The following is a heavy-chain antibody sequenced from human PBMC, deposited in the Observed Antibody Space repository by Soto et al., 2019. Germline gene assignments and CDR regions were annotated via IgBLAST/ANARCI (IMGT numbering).Heavy chain of an antibody. D-gene: IGHD2-2*01. CDR1: GGSISSGDYY. J-gene: IGHJ4*02. V-gene: IGHV4-31*03. CDR3: ARTKTSSTSFHVDY. CDR2: IYYSGST. Sequence: SETLSLTCTVSGGSISSGDYYWTWIRHHPGKGLEWIGYIYYSGSTKHNPSLKSRITISVDTSKNQFSLKLNSVTAADTAVYYCARTKTSSTSFHVDYWGQGTQVTVSS.